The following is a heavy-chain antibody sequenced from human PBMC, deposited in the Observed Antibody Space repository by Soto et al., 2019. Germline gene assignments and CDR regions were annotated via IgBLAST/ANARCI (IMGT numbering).Heavy chain of an antibody. CDR1: WGSISSSSYY. CDR2: IYYSGST. Sequence: SETLSLTCTVSWGSISSSSYYCGWIRQPPGKGLEWIGSIYYSGSTYYNPPLKSRVTISVAKSKNQFSLKLSSVTAADPAAYYCARHRLLPRDRTTVMLNPHYYCYGMDVWGQGTTVTFSP. V-gene: IGHV4-39*01. D-gene: IGHD4-4*01. CDR3: ARHRLLPRDRTTVMLNPHYYCYGMDV. J-gene: IGHJ6*01.